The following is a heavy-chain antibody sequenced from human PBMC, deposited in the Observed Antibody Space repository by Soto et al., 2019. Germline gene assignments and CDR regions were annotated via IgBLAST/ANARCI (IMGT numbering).Heavy chain of an antibody. CDR2: INAGNGNT. CDR3: ARCDSSGYAGFDY. V-gene: IGHV1-3*01. Sequence: ASVKVSCKASGYTFTSYAMHWVRQAPGQRLEWMGWINAGNGNTKYSQKFQGRVTITRDTSASTAYMELSSLRSEDTAVYYCARCDSSGYAGFDYWGQGTLVTVSS. CDR1: GYTFTSYA. J-gene: IGHJ4*02. D-gene: IGHD3-22*01.